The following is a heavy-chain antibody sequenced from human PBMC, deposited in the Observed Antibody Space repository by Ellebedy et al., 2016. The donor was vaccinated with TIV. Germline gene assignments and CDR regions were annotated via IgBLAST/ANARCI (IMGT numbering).Heavy chain of an antibody. CDR1: GFTFTSYG. Sequence: GESLKISCAASGFTFTSYGISWVRQAPGQGLEWMGWISAYNGNTNYAQKLQGRVTMTTDTSTSTAYMELRSLRSDDTAVYYCARGYYDFWSGHELEGFDPWGQGTLVTVSS. CDR3: ARGYYDFWSGHELEGFDP. J-gene: IGHJ5*02. D-gene: IGHD3-3*01. V-gene: IGHV1-18*01. CDR2: ISAYNGNT.